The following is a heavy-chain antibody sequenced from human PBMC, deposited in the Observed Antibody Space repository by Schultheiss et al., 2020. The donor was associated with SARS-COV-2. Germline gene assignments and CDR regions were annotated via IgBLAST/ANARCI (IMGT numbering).Heavy chain of an antibody. D-gene: IGHD2-15*01. Sequence: ASVKVSCKASGGTFSSYAISWVRQAPGQGLEWMGWINPNSGGTNYAQKFQGRVTMTRDTSISTAYMELSRLRSDDTAVYYCARGFVVDDAFDIWGQGTMVTVSS. V-gene: IGHV1-2*02. CDR3: ARGFVVDDAFDI. J-gene: IGHJ3*02. CDR2: INPNSGGT. CDR1: GGTFSSYA.